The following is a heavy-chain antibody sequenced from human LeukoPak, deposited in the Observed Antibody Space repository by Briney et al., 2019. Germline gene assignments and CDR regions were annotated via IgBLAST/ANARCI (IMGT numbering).Heavy chain of an antibody. V-gene: IGHV3-23*01. Sequence: GGSLRLSCAASGFTFRSYAMSWVRQAPGNGLEWVSALSDGGGDRTYYSDSVRGRFTISRDNSKNTLYLKMNSLRAEDTALYYCAKVGSGSYAQPFDYWGQGTLVTVSS. CDR2: LSDGGGDRT. CDR3: AKVGSGSYAQPFDY. J-gene: IGHJ4*02. D-gene: IGHD3-10*01. CDR1: GFTFRSYA.